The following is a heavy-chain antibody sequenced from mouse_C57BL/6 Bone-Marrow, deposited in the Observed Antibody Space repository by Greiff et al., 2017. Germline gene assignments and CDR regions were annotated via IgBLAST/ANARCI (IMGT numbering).Heavy chain of an antibody. D-gene: IGHD2-4*01. CDR1: GFTFSSYA. CDR3: ARVYYDYDRYFDG. CDR2: ISDGGSYT. V-gene: IGHV5-4*01. Sequence: EVQLQESGGGLVKPGGSLKLSCAASGFTFSSYAMSWVRQTPEKRLEWVATISDGGSYTYYPDNVKGRFTISRDTAKNNLYLQMSHLKSEDTAMYYCARVYYDYDRYFDGWGTGTTVTVSS. J-gene: IGHJ1*03.